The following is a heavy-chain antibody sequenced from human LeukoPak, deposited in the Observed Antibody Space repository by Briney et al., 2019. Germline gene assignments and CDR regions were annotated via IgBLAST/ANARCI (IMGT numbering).Heavy chain of an antibody. CDR2: ISSSSSYI. D-gene: IGHD3-22*01. CDR3: ARDFVDSSGYLGT. J-gene: IGHJ5*02. CDR1: GFTFSTYS. V-gene: IGHV3-21*01. Sequence: GGSLRLSCVASGFTFSTYSMNWVRQAPGKGLEWVSSISSSSSYIYYADSVKGRFTISRDNAKNSLYLQMNSLRAEDTAVYYCARDFVDSSGYLGTWGQGTLVTVSS.